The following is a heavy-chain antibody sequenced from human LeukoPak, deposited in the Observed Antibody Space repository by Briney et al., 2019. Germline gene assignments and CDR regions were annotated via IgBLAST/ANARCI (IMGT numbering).Heavy chain of an antibody. D-gene: IGHD1-26*01. CDR1: GFTFSSYA. Sequence: PGGSLRLSCAASGFTFSSYAMSWVRQAPGKGLEWVSAISGSGGSTYYADSVKGRFTISRDNSKNTLYLRMNSLRAEDTAVYYCAKSGSYYAVLYYFDYWGQGTLVTVSS. V-gene: IGHV3-23*01. J-gene: IGHJ4*02. CDR2: ISGSGGST. CDR3: AKSGSYYAVLYYFDY.